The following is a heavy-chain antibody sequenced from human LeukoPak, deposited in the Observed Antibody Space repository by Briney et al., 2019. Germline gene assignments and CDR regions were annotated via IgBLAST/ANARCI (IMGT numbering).Heavy chain of an antibody. CDR1: GFAFSSYG. V-gene: IGHV3-30*18. Sequence: GGSLRLSCAASGFAFSSYGMHWVRQAPGRGLEWVAVISKDGNNKYYADSVKGRFTISRDNSKNTLYLQMNSLRTEDTAVYYCAKDKYYSSGTYCYSWGQGTLVTVSS. J-gene: IGHJ4*02. CDR3: AKDKYYSSGTYCYS. CDR2: ISKDGNNK. D-gene: IGHD3-10*01.